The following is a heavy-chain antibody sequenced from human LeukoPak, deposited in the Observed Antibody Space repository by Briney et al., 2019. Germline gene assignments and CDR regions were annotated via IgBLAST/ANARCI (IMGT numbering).Heavy chain of an antibody. J-gene: IGHJ4*02. CDR2: ISYDGSNK. CDR3: AKDLINYGSGSPDY. D-gene: IGHD3-10*01. Sequence: GGSLRPSCAASGFTFSSYGMHWVRQAPGKGLEWVAVISYDGSNKYYADSVKGRFTIPRDNSKNTLYLQMNSLRAEDTAVYYCAKDLINYGSGSPDYWGQGTLVTVSS. V-gene: IGHV3-30*18. CDR1: GFTFSSYG.